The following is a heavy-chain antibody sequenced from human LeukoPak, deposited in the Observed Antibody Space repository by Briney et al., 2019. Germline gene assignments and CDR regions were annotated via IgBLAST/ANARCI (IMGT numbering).Heavy chain of an antibody. CDR1: GFTFTSYS. V-gene: IGHV3-23*01. Sequence: GGSLRLSCAASGFTFTSYSMNWVRQAPGKGLEWVSTISGGGGSTYYADSVKGRFTISRDNSKNTLYLQVNSLRAEDTAVYYCAKVEQSRRYYYGMDVWGQGTTVTVSS. D-gene: IGHD6-19*01. CDR2: ISGGGGST. J-gene: IGHJ6*02. CDR3: AKVEQSRRYYYGMDV.